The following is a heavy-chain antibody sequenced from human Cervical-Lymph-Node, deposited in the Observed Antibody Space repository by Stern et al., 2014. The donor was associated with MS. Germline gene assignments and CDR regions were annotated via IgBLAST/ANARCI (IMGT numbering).Heavy chain of an antibody. Sequence: QVQLLQPGPGLVKPSETLSLTCAVSGGSVSTRNYYWGWIRQPPGKGLQWIASIYYSGSTYYNPSLESRVTISVDPSENQFSLRLNSVTAADTAVYYCARLSFSRGIYWGQGTLVTVSS. D-gene: IGHD1-1*01. V-gene: IGHV4-39*01. CDR3: ARLSFSRGIY. J-gene: IGHJ4*02. CDR2: IYYSGST. CDR1: GGSVSTRNYY.